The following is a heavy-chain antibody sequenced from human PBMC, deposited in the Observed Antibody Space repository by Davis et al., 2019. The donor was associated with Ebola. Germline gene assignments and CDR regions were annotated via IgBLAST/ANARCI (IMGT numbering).Heavy chain of an antibody. Sequence: ASVKVSCKASGYTFTSYGITWVRQAPGQGLEWMGWVSPYNDNTKYAQKFQGRVTMTTDTSTSTAYMELRSLRSDDTAVYYCANFYCSGGSCYSWFDPWGQGTLVTVSS. D-gene: IGHD2-15*01. V-gene: IGHV1-18*04. CDR1: GYTFTSYG. J-gene: IGHJ5*02. CDR3: ANFYCSGGSCYSWFDP. CDR2: VSPYNDNT.